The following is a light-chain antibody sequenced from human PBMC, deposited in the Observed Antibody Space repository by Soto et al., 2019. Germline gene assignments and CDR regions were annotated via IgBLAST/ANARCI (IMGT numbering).Light chain of an antibody. CDR3: QQSYSIPWT. Sequence: DIQMTQSPSSLSAFVGDRVTITCRASQSISSYLNWYQQKPGKAPKVLIYAASSLQSGVPSRFSGSGSGTDFTLTISSLQPEDFATYYCQQSYSIPWTFGQGTKVDIK. CDR1: QSISSY. J-gene: IGKJ1*01. CDR2: AAS. V-gene: IGKV1-39*01.